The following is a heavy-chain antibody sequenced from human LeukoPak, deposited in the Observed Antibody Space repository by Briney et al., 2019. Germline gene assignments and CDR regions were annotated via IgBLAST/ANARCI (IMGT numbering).Heavy chain of an antibody. J-gene: IGHJ4*02. D-gene: IGHD4-23*01. Sequence: PGGSLRLSCAASGFTVSSNYMSWDRQAPGKGLEWVSVIYSGGSTYYADSVKGRFTISRDNSKNTLYLQMNSLRAEDTAVYYCARERWHPRYYFDYWGQGTLVTVSS. V-gene: IGHV3-66*02. CDR3: ARERWHPRYYFDY. CDR2: IYSGGST. CDR1: GFTVSSNY.